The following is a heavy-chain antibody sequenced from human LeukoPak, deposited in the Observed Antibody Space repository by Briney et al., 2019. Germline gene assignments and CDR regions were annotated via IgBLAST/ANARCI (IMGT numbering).Heavy chain of an antibody. D-gene: IGHD3-10*01. CDR1: GCTVSSNY. V-gene: IGHV3-53*01. J-gene: IGHJ2*01. CDR3: ARELWFGESGPFDL. Sequence: GGSLRLSCAASGCTVSSNYMSWVRQAPGKGLEWVSVIYSGGSTYYADSVKGRFTISRDNSKNTLYLQMNSLRAEDTAVYYCARELWFGESGPFDLWGRGTLVTVSS. CDR2: IYSGGST.